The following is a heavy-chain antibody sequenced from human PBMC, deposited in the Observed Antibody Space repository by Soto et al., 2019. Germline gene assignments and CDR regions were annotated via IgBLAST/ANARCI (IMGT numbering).Heavy chain of an antibody. CDR3: SADRGYSGYDAFDI. J-gene: IGHJ3*02. D-gene: IGHD5-12*01. V-gene: IGHV1-58*01. Sequence: ASVKVSCKASGFTFTSSAVQWVRQARGQRLEWIGWIVVGSGNTNYAQKFQERVTITRDMSTSTAYMELSILRSEDTAVYYCSADRGYSGYDAFDIWGQGTMVTVSS. CDR2: IVVGSGNT. CDR1: GFTFTSSA.